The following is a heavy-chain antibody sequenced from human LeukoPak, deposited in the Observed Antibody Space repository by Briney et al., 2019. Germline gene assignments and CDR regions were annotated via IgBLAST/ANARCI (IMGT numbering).Heavy chain of an antibody. D-gene: IGHD4-11*01. CDR2: ISNDGTIK. CDR3: AKSGTTMTNYYADS. CDR1: GFTFSRYG. Sequence: GGSLRLSCVASGFTFSRYGMHWVRQAPGMGLEWLAVISNDGTIKYYVDSVKGRFTISRDNSKNTLYLQMNTLGPEDTAVYFCAKSGTTMTNYYADSWGRGTLVIVSS. J-gene: IGHJ4*02. V-gene: IGHV3-30*18.